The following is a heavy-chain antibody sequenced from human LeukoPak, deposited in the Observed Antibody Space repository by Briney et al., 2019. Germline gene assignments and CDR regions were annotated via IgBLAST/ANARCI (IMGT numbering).Heavy chain of an antibody. D-gene: IGHD2-21*02. J-gene: IGHJ3*02. CDR1: GFTFSSYW. Sequence: PGGSLRLSCAASGFTFSSYWMSWVRQAQGKGLEWGANIKKVGSEKYYVDSVKGRFTISRDNAKNSLYLQMNSLRAEDTAVYYCARDYIVVVTAISLQSDAFDIWGQGTMVTVSS. CDR3: ARDYIVVVTAISLQSDAFDI. CDR2: IKKVGSEK. V-gene: IGHV3-7*01.